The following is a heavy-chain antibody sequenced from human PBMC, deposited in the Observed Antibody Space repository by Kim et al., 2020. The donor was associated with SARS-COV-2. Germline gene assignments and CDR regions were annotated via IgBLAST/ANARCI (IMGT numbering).Heavy chain of an antibody. J-gene: IGHJ5*02. D-gene: IGHD3-10*01. V-gene: IGHV5-51*01. CDR2: IYPGDSDT. CDR1: GYSFTSYW. Sequence: GESLQISCKGSGYSFTSYWIGWVRQMPGKGLEWMGIIYPGDSDTRYSPSFQGQVTISADKSIRTAYLQWSSLKASDTAMYYCASAGPRGGSGSWFDPWGQGTLVTVSS. CDR3: ASAGPRGGSGSWFDP.